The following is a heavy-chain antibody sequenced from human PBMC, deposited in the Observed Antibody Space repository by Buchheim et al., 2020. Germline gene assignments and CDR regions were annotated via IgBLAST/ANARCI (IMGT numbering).Heavy chain of an antibody. J-gene: IGHJ6*03. V-gene: IGHV3-30*18. CDR2: ISVVGRNK. Sequence: QVQLVESGGGVVQPGGSLRLSCGVSGFTFRNYGMHWARQAPGKGLEWVAVISVVGRNKYYTDSVKGRFTIPRDNSKSTADLQIHSVRREDTAVYYCVKSRSGYYPRNYYFYMHVWGKGTT. D-gene: IGHD3-3*01. CDR1: GFTFRNYG. CDR3: VKSRSGYYPRNYYFYMHV.